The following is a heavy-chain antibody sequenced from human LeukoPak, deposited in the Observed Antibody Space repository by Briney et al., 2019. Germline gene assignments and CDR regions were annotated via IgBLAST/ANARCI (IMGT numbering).Heavy chain of an antibody. Sequence: GGSLRLSCAASGFTFSSYAMGWVRQAPGKGLEWVSAISGSGGSTYYADSVKGRFTISRDNSKNTLYLQMNSLRAEDTAVYYCAKSTRQGDGYNSETLFDYWGQGTLVTVSS. D-gene: IGHD5-24*01. J-gene: IGHJ4*02. CDR3: AKSTRQGDGYNSETLFDY. CDR2: ISGSGGST. V-gene: IGHV3-23*01. CDR1: GFTFSSYA.